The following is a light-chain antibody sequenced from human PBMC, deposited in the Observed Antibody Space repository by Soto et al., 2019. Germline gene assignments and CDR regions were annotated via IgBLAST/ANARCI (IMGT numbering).Light chain of an antibody. Sequence: DIQMTQSPTSLSASVGDRVTITCRASQDIRNFVAWYLQKPGKAPKLLIYAASTLQXGVPSRFSGSGSGTXXXLTXNSLQPEDVATYSCQKYSSVPVFGPGTKVEIK. CDR2: AAS. CDR3: QKYSSVPV. CDR1: QDIRNF. J-gene: IGKJ3*01. V-gene: IGKV1-27*01.